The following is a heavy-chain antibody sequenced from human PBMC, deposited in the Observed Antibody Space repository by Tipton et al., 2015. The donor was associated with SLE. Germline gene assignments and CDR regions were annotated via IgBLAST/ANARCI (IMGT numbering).Heavy chain of an antibody. CDR3: VKDWGFSSSWPTEIQH. CDR2: IPYDGRDK. D-gene: IGHD6-13*01. Sequence: SLRLYCVASGFTFSSYGMHWVRQAPGKGLEWVAVIPYDGRDKYYVDSVKGRFTISRDNSKNTVYLQMNSLRVEDTAMYYCVKDWGFSSSWPTEIQHLGQCAQVTVSS. V-gene: IGHV3-33*05. J-gene: IGHJ1*01. CDR1: GFTFSSYG.